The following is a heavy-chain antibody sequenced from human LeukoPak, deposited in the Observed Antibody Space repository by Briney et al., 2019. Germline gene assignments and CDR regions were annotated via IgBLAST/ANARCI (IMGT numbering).Heavy chain of an antibody. CDR2: ISSNGDAT. Sequence: GGSLRLSCSVSGFXFSTYAIHWVRQAPGKGLEYVSAISSNGDATYYADSVKGRFTISRDNSRNTLYPQMSSLRAEDTAVYFCVKGCSSSCQETGNYWGQGTLVTVSS. J-gene: IGHJ4*02. CDR1: GFXFSTYA. V-gene: IGHV3-64D*09. D-gene: IGHD2-2*01. CDR3: VKGCSSSCQETGNY.